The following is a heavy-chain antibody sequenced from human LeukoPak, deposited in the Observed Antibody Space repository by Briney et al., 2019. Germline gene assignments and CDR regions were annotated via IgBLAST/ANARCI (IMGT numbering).Heavy chain of an antibody. CDR2: VYASGNT. J-gene: IGHJ4*02. V-gene: IGHV3-53*01. Sequence: GGSLRLSCAASGFTFSSYAMSWVRQAPGKGLEWVSIVYASGNTYYSDSVKGRFTISRDNSKNTLCLQMNSLRAEDTAVYYCAREVLVLHYFDYWGQGTLVTVSS. D-gene: IGHD6-6*01. CDR1: GFTFSSYA. CDR3: AREVLVLHYFDY.